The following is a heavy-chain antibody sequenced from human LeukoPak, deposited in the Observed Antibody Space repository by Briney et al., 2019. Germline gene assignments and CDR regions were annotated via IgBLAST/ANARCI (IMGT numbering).Heavy chain of an antibody. J-gene: IGHJ4*02. D-gene: IGHD3-10*01. CDR3: ARDPWFGELLFDY. CDR2: INHSGST. Sequence: SETLSLTCAVYGGSFSGYYWSWIRQPPGKGLEWIGEINHSGSTNYNPSLKSRVTISVDTSKNQFSLKLSSVTAADTAVYYCARDPWFGELLFDYWGQGTLVTVSS. V-gene: IGHV4-34*01. CDR1: GGSFSGYY.